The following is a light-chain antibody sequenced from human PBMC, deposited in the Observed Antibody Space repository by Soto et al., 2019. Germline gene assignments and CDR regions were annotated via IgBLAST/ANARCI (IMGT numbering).Light chain of an antibody. CDR2: EVS. CDR3: SSYAGSNNFGV. J-gene: IGLJ1*01. V-gene: IGLV2-8*01. Sequence: QSALTRPPSASGSPGQSVTISCTGTSSDVGGYNYVSWYQQHPGKAPKLMIYEVSKRPSGVPDRFSGSKSGNTASLTVSGLQAEDEADYYCSSYAGSNNFGVFGTGTKLTVL. CDR1: SSDVGGYNY.